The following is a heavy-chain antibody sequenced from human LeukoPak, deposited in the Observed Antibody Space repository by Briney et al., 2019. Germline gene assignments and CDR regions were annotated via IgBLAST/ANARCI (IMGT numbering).Heavy chain of an antibody. CDR2: ISSSSTSM. Sequence: PGGSLRLSCAASGFTFSSYSMNWVRQAPGKGLEWVSSISSSSTSMYYADSVKGRFTISRDNAKNSLYLQMNSLRAEDTAVTYWAMTLGAKIEAAGQYWGQGTLVTVSS. CDR1: GFTFSSYS. V-gene: IGHV3-21*01. D-gene: IGHD6-13*01. J-gene: IGHJ4*02. CDR3: AMTLGAKIEAAGQY.